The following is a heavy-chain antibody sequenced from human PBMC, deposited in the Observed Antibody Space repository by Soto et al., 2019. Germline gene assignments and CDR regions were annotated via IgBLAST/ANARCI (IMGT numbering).Heavy chain of an antibody. Sequence: WGLLRVSCGAWEFTSTRYWMNWVNKAPGKELEWGANIKQDGSEKYYVDSVKGRFTIARDNAKNSLYLQMNSLRAEDTAVYYCFRCIAGTTGHEFYALAVWRNGTSVTVSS. CDR2: IKQDGSEK. J-gene: IGHJ6*04. V-gene: IGHV3-7*01. CDR3: FRCIAGTTGHEFYALAV. CDR1: EFTSTRYW. D-gene: IGHD1-7*01.